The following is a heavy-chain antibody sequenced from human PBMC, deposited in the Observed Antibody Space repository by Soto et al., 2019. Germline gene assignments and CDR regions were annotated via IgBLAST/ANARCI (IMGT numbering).Heavy chain of an antibody. Sequence: QVQLQQWGAGLLKPSETLSLTCAVYGGSFSGYYWSWIRQPPGKGLEWIGEINHSGSTNYNPSLKSRVTISVDTSKNQFSLKLSSVTAADTAVYYCATPRNDGSGSYYDYWGQGTLVTVSS. V-gene: IGHV4-34*01. D-gene: IGHD3-10*01. CDR2: INHSGST. CDR3: ATPRNDGSGSYYDY. CDR1: GGSFSGYY. J-gene: IGHJ4*02.